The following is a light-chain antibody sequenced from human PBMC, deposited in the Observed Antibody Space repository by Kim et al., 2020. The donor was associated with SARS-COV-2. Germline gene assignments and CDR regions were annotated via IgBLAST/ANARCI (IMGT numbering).Light chain of an antibody. V-gene: IGKV3-15*01. Sequence: DIVMTQSPATLSVSPGERATLSCRASQSVRSNLAWYQQRPGQAPRLLIYGASTRATGVPGRFTGSGSGTEFSLTISSLQSEDFAIYYCQQYNNWPPAALTFGGGTKLEI. CDR1: QSVRSN. J-gene: IGKJ4*01. CDR2: GAS. CDR3: QQYNNWPPAALT.